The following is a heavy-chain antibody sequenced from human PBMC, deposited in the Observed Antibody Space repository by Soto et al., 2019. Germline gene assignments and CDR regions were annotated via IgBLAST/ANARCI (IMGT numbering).Heavy chain of an antibody. V-gene: IGHV3-7*04. J-gene: IGHJ4*02. D-gene: IGHD2-2*01. CDR1: AFTFRNYW. Sequence: EVQLVESGGGLVQPGGSLRLSCAASAFTFRNYWMSWVRQAPGKGLECVAKIKQDGSEKYYVDSVKGRFTISRDNAKNSVYLQMNSLTVEDTAMYYCARASSSTSGAIDYWGQGTLFTVSS. CDR3: ARASSSTSGAIDY. CDR2: IKQDGSEK.